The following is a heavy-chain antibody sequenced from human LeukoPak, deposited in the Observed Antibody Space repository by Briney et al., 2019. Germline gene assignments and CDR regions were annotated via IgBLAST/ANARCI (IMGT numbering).Heavy chain of an antibody. CDR3: ARGDPDISFGVVGDAFDI. CDR2: IYSGGST. J-gene: IGHJ3*02. D-gene: IGHD3-3*01. CDR1: GFTVSSNY. V-gene: IGHV3-66*01. Sequence: GGSLRLSCAASGFTVSSNYMSWVRQAPGKGLEWVSVIYSGGSTYYADSVKGRFTISRDNAKKSLYLQMNSLRAEDTAVYYCARGDPDISFGVVGDAFDIWGQGTMVTVSS.